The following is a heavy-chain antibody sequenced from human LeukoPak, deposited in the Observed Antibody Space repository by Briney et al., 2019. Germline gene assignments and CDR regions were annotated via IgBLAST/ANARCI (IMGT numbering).Heavy chain of an antibody. J-gene: IGHJ5*02. CDR3: ARGTTRRPNWFDP. CDR2: IYTSGST. V-gene: IGHV4-61*02. CDR1: GGSISSGSHY. D-gene: IGHD1-14*01. Sequence: SQTLSLTCTVSGGSISSGSHYWSWIRQPAGKGLEWIGRIYTSGSTNYNPSLKSRVTISVDTSKNQFSLKLSSVTAADTAVYYCARGTTRRPNWFDPWGQGTLVTVSS.